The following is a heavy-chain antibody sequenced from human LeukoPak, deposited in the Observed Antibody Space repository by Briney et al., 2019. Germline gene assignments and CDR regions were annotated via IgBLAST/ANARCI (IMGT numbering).Heavy chain of an antibody. Sequence: GGSLRLSCAASGFTFSNYDMNWVRQTPGKGLEWVANIKQDGSEKYYVDSVKGRFTISRDNAKNSLYLQMNSLRAEDTAVYYCARPRGYQLPYFDYWGQGTLVTVSS. D-gene: IGHD1-1*01. CDR1: GFTFSNYD. CDR3: ARPRGYQLPYFDY. V-gene: IGHV3-7*01. J-gene: IGHJ4*02. CDR2: IKQDGSEK.